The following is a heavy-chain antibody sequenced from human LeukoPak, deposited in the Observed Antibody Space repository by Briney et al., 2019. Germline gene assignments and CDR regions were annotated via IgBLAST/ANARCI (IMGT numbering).Heavy chain of an antibody. Sequence: SETLSLTCTVSGGSISSYYWSWIRQPPGKGLEWIGYIYTSGSTNYNPSLKSRVTISVDTSKNQFSLKLSSVTLADTAVYYCARLSIAGRFDYWGQGTLVTVSS. CDR1: GGSISSYY. J-gene: IGHJ4*02. CDR2: IYTSGST. CDR3: ARLSIAGRFDY. V-gene: IGHV4-4*09. D-gene: IGHD1-26*01.